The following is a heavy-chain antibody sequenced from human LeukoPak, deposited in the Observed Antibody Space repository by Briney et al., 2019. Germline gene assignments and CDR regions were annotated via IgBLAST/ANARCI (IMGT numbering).Heavy chain of an antibody. CDR2: ITGSTTWT. D-gene: IGHD3-10*02. Sequence: SGGSLRLSCEASGFTFGNFGMTWVRQAPGKGLQWVSGITGSTTWTYYAASVKGRFTVSRDNSKNTLHLQMNSLRADDTAVYYCARELVSSGTGYFDLWGRGTLVTVSS. V-gene: IGHV3-23*01. CDR3: ARELVSSGTGYFDL. J-gene: IGHJ2*01. CDR1: GFTFGNFG.